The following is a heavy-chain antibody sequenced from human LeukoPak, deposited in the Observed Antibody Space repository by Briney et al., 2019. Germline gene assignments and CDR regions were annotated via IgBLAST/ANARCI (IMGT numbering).Heavy chain of an antibody. CDR1: GFTFSSYA. CDR2: ISYDGSNK. D-gene: IGHD3-10*01. J-gene: IGHJ4*02. Sequence: PGGSLRLSCAASGFTFSSYAMHWVRQAPGKGLEWVAAISYDGSNKYYADSVKGRFTISRDNSKNTLYLQMNSLRAEDTAVYYCATETTPAGLLLWFGEYLGYWGQGTLVTVSS. V-gene: IGHV3-30*04. CDR3: ATETTPAGLLLWFGEYLGY.